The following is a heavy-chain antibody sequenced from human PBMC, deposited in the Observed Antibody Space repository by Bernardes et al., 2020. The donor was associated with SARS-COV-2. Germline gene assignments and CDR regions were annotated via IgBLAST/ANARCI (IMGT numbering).Heavy chain of an antibody. D-gene: IGHD3-9*01. V-gene: IGHV3-74*01. CDR1: GFTFSRHY. CDR2: IRGDGGTT. CDR3: VRGTIDWKGYDY. Sequence: VRSLRLSCAASGFTFSRHYMHWVRQVPGTGLVWVSEIRGDGGTTRYADSVEGRFTISRDNAKNTLYLQMYSLGVEDTAVYYCVRGTIDWKGYDYWGRGSLVTVSS. J-gene: IGHJ4*02.